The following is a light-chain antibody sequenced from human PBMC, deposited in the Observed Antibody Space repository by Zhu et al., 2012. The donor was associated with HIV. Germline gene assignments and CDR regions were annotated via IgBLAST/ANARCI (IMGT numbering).Light chain of an antibody. Sequence: EIVLTQFPATLSLSPGERATLSCGASQRLSSVYIAWYQQKPGLAPRLLFYDASNRATGIPDRFSGSGSGTDFTLTISRLEPEDFAVYYCQQYDSSPPTFGQGTKVEIK. CDR1: QRLSSVY. V-gene: IGKV3D-20*01. CDR2: DAS. CDR3: QQYDSSPPT. J-gene: IGKJ1*01.